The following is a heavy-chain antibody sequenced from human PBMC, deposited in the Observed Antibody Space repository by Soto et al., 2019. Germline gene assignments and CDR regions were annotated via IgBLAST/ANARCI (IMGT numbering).Heavy chain of an antibody. D-gene: IGHD6-19*01. CDR3: PRSPYGSLSGHYNWFDL. Sequence: LSLTCSVSGGSISSAGYYWSWIRQHPGKGLEWIGYIYYTGSTYYNPSLKSRVTLSVDTSKNQFSLQLSSMTAADTAVYYCPRSPYGSLSGHYNWFDLWGRGTLVTVSS. CDR1: GGSISSAGYY. CDR2: IYYTGST. V-gene: IGHV4-31*03. J-gene: IGHJ5*02.